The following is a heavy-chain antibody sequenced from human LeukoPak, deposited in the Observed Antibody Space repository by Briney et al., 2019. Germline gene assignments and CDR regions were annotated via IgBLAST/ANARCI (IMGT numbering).Heavy chain of an antibody. D-gene: IGHD3-22*01. CDR1: GGTFSSYA. CDR3: ARSDYYDSPFRCWFDP. J-gene: IGHJ5*02. Sequence: SVKVSCKASGGTFSSYAISWVRQAPGQGLEWMGGIIPIFGTANYAQKFQGRVTITADESTSTAYMELSSLRSEDTAVYYCARSDYYDSPFRCWFDPWGQGTLVTVSS. V-gene: IGHV1-69*13. CDR2: IIPIFGTA.